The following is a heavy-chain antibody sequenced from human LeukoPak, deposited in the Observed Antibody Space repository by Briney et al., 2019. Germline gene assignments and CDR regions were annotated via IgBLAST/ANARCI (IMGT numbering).Heavy chain of an antibody. J-gene: IGHJ4*02. V-gene: IGHV3-23*01. CDR3: AKGTEDYYDSSGYYDY. CDR1: GFTFSSYA. Sequence: GGSLRLSCAASGFTFSSYAMSWVRQAPGKGLEWVSAISGSGGSTYYADSVKGRFTISRDNSKNTLYLQMNSLRAEDTALYYCAKGTEDYYDSSGYYDYWGQGTLVTVSS. D-gene: IGHD3-22*01. CDR2: ISGSGGST.